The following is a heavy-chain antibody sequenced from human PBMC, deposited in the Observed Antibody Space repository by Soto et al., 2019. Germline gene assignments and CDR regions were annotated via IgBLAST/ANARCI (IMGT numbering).Heavy chain of an antibody. CDR3: AKLGYCSSTSCRGHAFDI. CDR2: INHSGST. Sequence: SETLSLTCAVYGGSFSGYYWSWIRQPPGKGLEWIGEINHSGSTNYNPSLKSRVTISVDTSKNQFSLKLSSVTAADTAVYYCAKLGYCSSTSCRGHAFDIWGQGTMVTVSS. V-gene: IGHV4-34*01. J-gene: IGHJ3*02. CDR1: GGSFSGYY. D-gene: IGHD2-2*01.